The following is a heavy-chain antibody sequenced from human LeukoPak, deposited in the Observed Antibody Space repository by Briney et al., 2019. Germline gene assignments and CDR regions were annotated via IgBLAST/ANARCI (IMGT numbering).Heavy chain of an antibody. D-gene: IGHD5-18*01. CDR3: ARLGPGNSYGLDYFDY. V-gene: IGHV5-10-1*01. J-gene: IGHJ4*02. CDR1: GYSFTSYW. Sequence: GESLKISFKGSGYSFTSYWISWVRPMPGKGLEWMGRIDPSDSYTNYSPSFQGHVTISADKSISTAYLQWSSLKASDTAMYYCARLGPGNSYGLDYFDYWGQGTLVTVSS. CDR2: IDPSDSYT.